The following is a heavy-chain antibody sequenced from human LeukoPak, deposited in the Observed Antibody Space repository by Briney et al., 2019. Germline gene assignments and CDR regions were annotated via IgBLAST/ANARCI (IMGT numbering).Heavy chain of an antibody. CDR3: ARGTSYYYGSGSYNWFDP. J-gene: IGHJ5*02. Sequence: ASVKVSCKASGYTFTSYDINWVRQATGQGLEWMGWMNPNSGNTGYAQKFQGRVTMTRNTSISTAYMELSSLRSEDTAVYYCARGTSYYYGSGSYNWFDPWGRGTLVTVSS. CDR1: GYTFTSYD. V-gene: IGHV1-8*01. D-gene: IGHD3-10*01. CDR2: MNPNSGNT.